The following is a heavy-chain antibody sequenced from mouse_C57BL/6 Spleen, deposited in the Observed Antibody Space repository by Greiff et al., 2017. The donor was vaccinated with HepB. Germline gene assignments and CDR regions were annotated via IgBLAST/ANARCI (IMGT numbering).Heavy chain of an antibody. CDR1: GYSFTDYN. V-gene: IGHV1-39*01. D-gene: IGHD2-1*01. CDR3: ASSYYYYGNYGVGY. Sequence: VQLKQSGPELVKPGASVKISCKASGYSFTDYNMNWVKQSNGKSLEWIGVINPNYGTTSYNQKFKGKATLTVDQSSSTAYMQLNSLTSEDSAVYYCASSYYYYGNYGVGYWGQGTTLTVSS. CDR2: INPNYGTT. J-gene: IGHJ2*01.